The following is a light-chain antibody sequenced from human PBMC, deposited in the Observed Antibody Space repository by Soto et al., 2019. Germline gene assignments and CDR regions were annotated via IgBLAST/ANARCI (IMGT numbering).Light chain of an antibody. CDR3: QQYNNWPIT. J-gene: IGKJ5*01. CDR2: GAS. V-gene: IGKV3-15*01. Sequence: EIVMTQSPATLSVSPGERATLSCRASQTITGTYLAWYQQKPGQAPRLLIYGASTRATGIPARFSGSGSGTEFTLTISSLQSEDFAVYYCQQYNNWPITFGQGTRLENK. CDR1: QTITGTY.